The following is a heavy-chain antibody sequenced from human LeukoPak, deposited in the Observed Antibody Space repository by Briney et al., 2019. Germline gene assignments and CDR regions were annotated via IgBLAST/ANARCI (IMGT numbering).Heavy chain of an antibody. J-gene: IGHJ4*02. V-gene: IGHV3-48*04. Sequence: GGSLRLSCAASGFTFSSYSMNWVRQAPGKGLEWVSYISSSSSTIYYADSVKGRFTISRDNAKNSLYLQMNSLRAEDTAVYYRARQYYGSGSYTILRVTPPYFDYWGQGTLVTVSS. CDR1: GFTFSSYS. CDR3: ARQYYGSGSYTILRVTPPYFDY. D-gene: IGHD3-10*01. CDR2: ISSSSSTI.